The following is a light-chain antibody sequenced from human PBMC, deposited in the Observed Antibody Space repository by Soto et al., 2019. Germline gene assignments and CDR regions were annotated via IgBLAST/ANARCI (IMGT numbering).Light chain of an antibody. CDR1: SSDVGGYIY. CDR3: ASYTSSRTQI. J-gene: IGLJ2*01. CDR2: DVS. V-gene: IGLV2-14*03. Sequence: QSALTQPASVSGSPGQSITISCTGTSSDVGGYIYVAWYQQHPGKAPKLMIYDVSNRPSGVSNLFSGSKSGNTASLTISGLQTEDEADYYCASYTSSRTQIFGRGTKLTVL.